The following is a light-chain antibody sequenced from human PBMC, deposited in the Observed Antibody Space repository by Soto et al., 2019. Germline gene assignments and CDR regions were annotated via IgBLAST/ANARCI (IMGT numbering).Light chain of an antibody. CDR1: QRLNSNY. J-gene: IGKJ4*01. CDR2: RAS. Sequence: EIVLTQSPGTLSLSPGDRATLSCRASQRLNSNYLAWYLQKPGQTPKVLIYRASTRAPGIPDRFSGSGSGTDFTLTISRLEPEDFAVYYCQQYDNSPLTFGGGTKVDIK. V-gene: IGKV3-20*01. CDR3: QQYDNSPLT.